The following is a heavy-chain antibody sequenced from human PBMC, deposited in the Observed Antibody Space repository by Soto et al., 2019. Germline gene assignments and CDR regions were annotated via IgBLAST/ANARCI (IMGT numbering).Heavy chain of an antibody. V-gene: IGHV1-58*02. Sequence: QMQLVQSGPEVKKPGTSVKVSCKASGFTFASSAMQWVRQARGQRLEWIGWIVVGSGNTNYAQKFQERVTITRDMSTSTAYMELSSLRSEDTAVYYCAADSGASLYYYYYMDVWGKGTTVTVSS. J-gene: IGHJ6*03. D-gene: IGHD2-8*02. CDR2: IVVGSGNT. CDR3: AADSGASLYYYYYMDV. CDR1: GFTFASSA.